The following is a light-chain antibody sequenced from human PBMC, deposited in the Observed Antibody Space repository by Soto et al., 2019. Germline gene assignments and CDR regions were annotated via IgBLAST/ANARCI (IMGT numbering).Light chain of an antibody. CDR3: SSYTSSSTWV. J-gene: IGLJ3*02. Sequence: HSALTQPASVSGSPGQSITISCTGTSSDVGGYNYVSWYQQHPGKAPKLMIYEVSNRPSGVSNRFSCSKSGNTASPTISGLHAEDEADYYCSSYTSSSTWVFGGGTKVTVL. CDR1: SSDVGGYNY. CDR2: EVS. V-gene: IGLV2-14*01.